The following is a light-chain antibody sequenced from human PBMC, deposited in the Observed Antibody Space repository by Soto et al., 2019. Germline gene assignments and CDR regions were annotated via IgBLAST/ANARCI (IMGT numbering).Light chain of an antibody. V-gene: IGLV2-14*01. CDR3: SSYTSSSPCV. Sequence: QSALTQPSSLSGSPGQSITISCTGTRSDVGGYKYVSWYQQYPGKAPKLMIYEVSNRPSGVSNRFSGSKSGNTASLTISGLQAEDEADYYCSSYTSSSPCVFGTGTKVTVL. J-gene: IGLJ1*01. CDR2: EVS. CDR1: RSDVGGYKY.